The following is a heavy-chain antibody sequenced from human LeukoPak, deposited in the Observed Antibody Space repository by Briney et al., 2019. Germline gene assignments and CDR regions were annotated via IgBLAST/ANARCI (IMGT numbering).Heavy chain of an antibody. CDR2: IIPIFGAA. J-gene: IGHJ4*02. CDR3: AREMRSPRGGFDY. CDR1: GGTFSSYA. D-gene: IGHD3-10*01. V-gene: IGHV1-69*05. Sequence: ASVKVSCKASGGTFSSYAISWVRQAPGQGLEWIGGIIPIFGAANYAQKFQGRVTITTDDPTSTSHMELSSLRSDDTAVYYCAREMRSPRGGFDYWDQGTLVTVSS.